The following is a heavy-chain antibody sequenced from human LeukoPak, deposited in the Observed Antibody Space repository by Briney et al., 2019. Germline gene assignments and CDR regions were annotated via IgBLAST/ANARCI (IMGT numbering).Heavy chain of an antibody. Sequence: GRSLRLSCAASGFTVSSNYMSWVRQAPGKGLEWVSTISYSGSGTYYADSVKGRFTISRDNSENTVYPQMTSLRVEDTAEYYCAKTFYSGSGSELPHHWGQGTLVTVSS. CDR3: AKTFYSGSGSELPHH. CDR1: GFTVSSNY. J-gene: IGHJ1*01. V-gene: IGHV3-23*01. CDR2: ISYSGSGT. D-gene: IGHD3-10*01.